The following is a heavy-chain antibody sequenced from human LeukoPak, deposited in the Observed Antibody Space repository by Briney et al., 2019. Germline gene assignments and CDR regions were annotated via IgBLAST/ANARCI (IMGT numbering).Heavy chain of an antibody. V-gene: IGHV3-23*01. D-gene: IGHD5-24*01. J-gene: IGHJ4*02. Sequence: GGSLRLSCAASGFTFSSYAMSWVRQAPGKGLEWVSAISGSGGSTYYADSVKGRFTISRDNPKNTLYLQMNSLRAEDTAVYYCAKGLDGYNSLCDYWGQGTLVTVSS. CDR2: ISGSGGST. CDR1: GFTFSSYA. CDR3: AKGLDGYNSLCDY.